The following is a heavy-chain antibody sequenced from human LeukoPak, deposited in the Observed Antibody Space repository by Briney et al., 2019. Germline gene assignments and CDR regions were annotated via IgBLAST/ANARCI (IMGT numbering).Heavy chain of an antibody. CDR1: GGSFSGYY. Sequence: SETLSLTCAVYGGSFSGYYWSWIRQPPGKGLEWIGEINHSGSTNYNPSLKSRVTISVDTSKNQFSLKLSSVTAADTAVYYCARKYHPRYYYDSSGYLRPYYFDSWGQGTLVTVSS. D-gene: IGHD3-22*01. CDR2: INHSGST. V-gene: IGHV4-34*01. J-gene: IGHJ4*02. CDR3: ARKYHPRYYYDSSGYLRPYYFDS.